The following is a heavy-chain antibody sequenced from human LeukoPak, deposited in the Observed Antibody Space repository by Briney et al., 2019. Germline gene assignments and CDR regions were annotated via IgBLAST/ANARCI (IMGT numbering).Heavy chain of an antibody. D-gene: IGHD1-26*01. V-gene: IGHV4-59*12. CDR3: VRDNSGSLGWFDP. CDR1: GGSMSSYY. J-gene: IGHJ5*02. Sequence: SETLSLTCTVAGGSMSSYYWNWIRQPPGKGLEWIGYFHYSGSTNYNPSLKSRVTISVGTSKNQFSLKLSSVTAADTAVYYCVRDNSGSLGWFDPWGQGTLVTVSS. CDR2: FHYSGST.